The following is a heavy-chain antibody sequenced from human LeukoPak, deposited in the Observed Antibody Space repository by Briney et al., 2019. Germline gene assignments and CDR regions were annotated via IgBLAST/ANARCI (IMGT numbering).Heavy chain of an antibody. J-gene: IGHJ3*02. CDR3: AREYYYDSTAFDI. Sequence: PSETLSLTCTVSGGSISSGSYYWSWIRQHPGKGLEWIGYIYYSGSTYYNPSLKSRVTISVDTSKNQFSLKLSSVTAADTAVYYCAREYYYDSTAFDIWGQGTMVTVSS. D-gene: IGHD3-22*01. V-gene: IGHV4-31*03. CDR1: GGSISSGSYY. CDR2: IYYSGST.